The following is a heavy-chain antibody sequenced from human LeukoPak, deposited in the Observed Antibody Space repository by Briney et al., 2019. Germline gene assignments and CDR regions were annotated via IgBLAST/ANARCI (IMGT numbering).Heavy chain of an antibody. CDR2: INHSGST. Sequence: PSETLSLTRAVYGGSFSGYYWSWIRQPPGKGLEWIGEINHSGSTNYNPSLKSRVTISVDTSKNQFSLKLSSVTAADTAVYYCARKPLVLYYFDYWGQGTLVTVSS. CDR1: GGSFSGYY. D-gene: IGHD2/OR15-2a*01. J-gene: IGHJ4*02. V-gene: IGHV4-34*01. CDR3: ARKPLVLYYFDY.